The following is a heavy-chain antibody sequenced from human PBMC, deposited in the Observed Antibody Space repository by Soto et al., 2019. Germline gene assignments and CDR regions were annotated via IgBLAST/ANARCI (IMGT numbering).Heavy chain of an antibody. Sequence: PSETLSLTCTVSGGSISSSSYYWGWIRQPPGKGLEWIGSISYTGTTYYNASLESRVIITVDTSKNHFSLYVSSVTAADTAVYYCARHQVNWNYPAYWGQGVLVTVSS. J-gene: IGHJ4*02. V-gene: IGHV4-39*01. CDR1: GGSISSSSYY. CDR3: ARHQVNWNYPAY. CDR2: ISYTGTT. D-gene: IGHD1-7*01.